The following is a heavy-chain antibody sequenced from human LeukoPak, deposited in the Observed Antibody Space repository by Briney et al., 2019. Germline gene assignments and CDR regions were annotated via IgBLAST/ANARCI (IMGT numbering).Heavy chain of an antibody. CDR2: ISDGESP. J-gene: IGHJ1*01. CDR1: GGSISYYY. V-gene: IGHV4-59*01. CDR3: AQDRFSFVH. D-gene: IGHD2-2*01. Sequence: SETLSLTCSVSGGSISYYYWSWIRQFPGTGLEWIGYISDGESPDYNPSLQSRVTIYVDSSKNQFFLNLTSVTAADTAVYYCAQDRFSFVHWGQGTLVTVSS.